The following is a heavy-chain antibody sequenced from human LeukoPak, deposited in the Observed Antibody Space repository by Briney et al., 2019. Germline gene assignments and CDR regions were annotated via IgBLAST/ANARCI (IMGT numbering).Heavy chain of an antibody. J-gene: IGHJ3*02. CDR1: VYTFTSYD. V-gene: IGHV1-8*03. CDR2: MNPYSGNT. Sequence: ASVKDSCKASVYTFTSYDFNGVRQAAGQGLEWMGWMNPYSGNTGYLQKFQGRVTITRQTPLRKPYIELNSLRSEHTAVYYCASTKVADAFDIWGQGTMVTVSS. D-gene: IGHD2-8*01. CDR3: ASTKVADAFDI.